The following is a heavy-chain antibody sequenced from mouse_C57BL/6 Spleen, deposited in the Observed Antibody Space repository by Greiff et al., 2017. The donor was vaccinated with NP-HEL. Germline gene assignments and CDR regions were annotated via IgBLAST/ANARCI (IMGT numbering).Heavy chain of an antibody. Sequence: SGAELVRPGASVKLSCTASGFNIKDYYMHWVKQRPEQGLEWIGRIDPEDGDTEYAPKFQGKATMTADTSSNTAYLQLSSLTSEDTAVYYCTFTTVVATWEDYWGQGTSVTVSS. CDR1: GFNIKDYY. J-gene: IGHJ4*01. V-gene: IGHV14-1*01. CDR2: IDPEDGDT. CDR3: TFTTVVATWEDY. D-gene: IGHD1-1*01.